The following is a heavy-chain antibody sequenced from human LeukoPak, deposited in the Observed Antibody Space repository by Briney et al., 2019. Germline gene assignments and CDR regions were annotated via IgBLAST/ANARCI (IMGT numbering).Heavy chain of an antibody. CDR2: INHSGST. V-gene: IGHV4-34*01. D-gene: IGHD3-3*01. J-gene: IGHJ6*02. CDR1: GGSFSGYY. CDR3: ARRGVAPYYYYGMDV. Sequence: PSETLSLTCAVYGGSFSGYYWSWIRQPPGKGLEWIGEINHSGSTNYNPSLKSRVTISVDTSKNQFSLKLSSVTAADTAVYCCARRGVAPYYYYGMDVWGQGTTVTVSS.